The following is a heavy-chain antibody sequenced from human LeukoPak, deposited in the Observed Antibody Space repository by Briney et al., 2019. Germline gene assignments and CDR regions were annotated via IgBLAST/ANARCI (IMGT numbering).Heavy chain of an antibody. D-gene: IGHD3-22*01. Sequence: SVKVSCKASGGTFSSYTISWERQAPGQGLEWMGRIIPILGIANYAQKFQGRVTITADKSTSTAYMELSSLRSEDTAVYYCARFYYDSSGSHAFDIWGQGTMVTVSP. J-gene: IGHJ3*02. CDR3: ARFYYDSSGSHAFDI. V-gene: IGHV1-69*02. CDR2: IIPILGIA. CDR1: GGTFSSYT.